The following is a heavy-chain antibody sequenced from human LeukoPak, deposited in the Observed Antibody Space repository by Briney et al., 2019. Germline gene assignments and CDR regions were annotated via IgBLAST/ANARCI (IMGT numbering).Heavy chain of an antibody. J-gene: IGHJ4*02. D-gene: IGHD6-19*01. CDR3: ARDLAVATL. Sequence: GASVKVSCKTSGYTFTSYYMHWVRQAPGQGLEWMGWINPNSGDTNYAQKFQGRVTMTRDTSISTTYMELRRLTSDDTAVYYCARDLAVATLWGQGTLVTVSS. V-gene: IGHV1-2*02. CDR1: GYTFTSYY. CDR2: INPNSGDT.